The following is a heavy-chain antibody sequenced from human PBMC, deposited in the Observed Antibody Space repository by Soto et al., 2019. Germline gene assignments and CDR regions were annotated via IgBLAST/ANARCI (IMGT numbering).Heavy chain of an antibody. CDR3: ARGRYGDY. CDR1: GYIFTTYG. V-gene: IGHV1-18*01. D-gene: IGHD1-1*01. CDR2: ISAHNGNT. Sequence: QVHLVQSGAEVKKPGASVKVSCKGSGYIFTTYGITWVRQAPGQGLEWMGWISAHNGNTNDAQKLQVRVTVTRDTSTSTAYMELRNLRSDDTAVYYCARGRYGDYWGQGALVTVSS. J-gene: IGHJ4*02.